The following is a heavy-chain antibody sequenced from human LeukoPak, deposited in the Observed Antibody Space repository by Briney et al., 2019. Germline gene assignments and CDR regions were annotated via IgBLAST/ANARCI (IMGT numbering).Heavy chain of an antibody. J-gene: IGHJ4*02. CDR2: ISADGGST. V-gene: IGHV3-23*01. Sequence: GGSLRLSCAASGFTFSTYAMSWVRQAPGKGLEWVSVISADGGSTYYTDSVKGRFTISGDNSKNTLYLQMNSLRPEDTAIHHCASPDTPRAVSHSGAWYYFDYWGQGTLVTVSS. CDR3: ASPDTPRAVSHSGAWYYFDY. D-gene: IGHD6-13*01. CDR1: GFTFSTYA.